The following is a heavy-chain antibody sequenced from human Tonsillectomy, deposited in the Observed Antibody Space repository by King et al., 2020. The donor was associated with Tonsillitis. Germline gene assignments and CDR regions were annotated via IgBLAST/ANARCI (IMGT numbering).Heavy chain of an antibody. CDR1: GFTFRNAW. CDR3: TTERAIVATTATFDY. Sequence: VQLVESGGGLVKPGGSLRLSCAASGFTFRNAWMSWVRQAPGKGLEWVGRIKSKIDGGTTDYAAPVKARFTISRDDSKNTLYLQMNSLKSEDTAVYYCTTERAIVATTATFDYWGQGTLVTVSS. J-gene: IGHJ4*02. CDR2: IKSKIDGGTT. D-gene: IGHD5-12*01. V-gene: IGHV3-15*01.